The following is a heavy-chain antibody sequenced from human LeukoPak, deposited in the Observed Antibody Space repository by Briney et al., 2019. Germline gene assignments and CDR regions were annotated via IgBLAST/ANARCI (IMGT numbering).Heavy chain of an antibody. CDR1: GFTFSSYW. D-gene: IGHD4-11*01. V-gene: IGHV3-7*01. J-gene: IGHJ6*02. Sequence: GGSLRLSCAASGFTFSSYWMSWVRQAPGKGLEWVANIKQDGGEKYYVDSVKGRLTISRDNAKNSLYLQMNSLRAEDTAVYYCARVSRDFYSNYYYYYGMDVWGQGTTVTVSS. CDR3: ARVSRDFYSNYYYYYGMDV. CDR2: IKQDGGEK.